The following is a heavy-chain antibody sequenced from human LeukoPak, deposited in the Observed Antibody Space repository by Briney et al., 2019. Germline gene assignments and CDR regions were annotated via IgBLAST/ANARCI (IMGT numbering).Heavy chain of an antibody. Sequence: SETLSLTCTVSGGSISSYYWSWIRQPAGKGLEWIGRIYTSGSTNYNPSLKSRVTMSVDTSKNQFSLKLSSVTAADTAVYYCARENEAGRLQLFYDYWGQGTLVTVSS. D-gene: IGHD5-24*01. CDR1: GGSISSYY. CDR3: ARENEAGRLQLFYDY. CDR2: IYTSGST. V-gene: IGHV4-4*07. J-gene: IGHJ4*02.